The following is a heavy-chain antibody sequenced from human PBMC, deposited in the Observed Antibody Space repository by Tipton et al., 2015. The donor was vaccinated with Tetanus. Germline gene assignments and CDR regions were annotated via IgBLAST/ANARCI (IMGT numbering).Heavy chain of an antibody. D-gene: IGHD2-2*02. CDR3: ATGNTLDY. V-gene: IGHV3-30*04. Sequence: SLRLSCAASGFTFSSYAMHWVRQAPGKGLEWVAVISNDGSRKYYADSLKGRFTISRDNAKNAVFLHIASLRAEDTAVYYCATGNTLDYWGQGTLVTVSS. J-gene: IGHJ4*02. CDR2: ISNDGSRK. CDR1: GFTFSSYA.